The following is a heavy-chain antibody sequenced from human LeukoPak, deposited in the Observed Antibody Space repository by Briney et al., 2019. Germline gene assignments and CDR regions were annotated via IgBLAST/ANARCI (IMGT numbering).Heavy chain of an antibody. V-gene: IGHV3-15*01. Sequence: GGSLRLSCAASGFNFSSYWMSWVRQAPGKGLEWVGRIKRKSDGGTTDYAAPVKGRFTISRDDSKNTLYLQMNSLKSEDTAVYYCTTELDVRPNHYWGQGTLVTVSS. J-gene: IGHJ4*02. D-gene: IGHD1-14*01. CDR1: GFNFSSYW. CDR2: IKRKSDGGTT. CDR3: TTELDVRPNHY.